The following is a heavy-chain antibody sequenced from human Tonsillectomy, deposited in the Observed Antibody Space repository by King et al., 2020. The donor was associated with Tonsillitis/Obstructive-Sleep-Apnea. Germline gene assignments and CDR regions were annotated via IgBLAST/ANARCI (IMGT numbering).Heavy chain of an antibody. Sequence: QLVQSGGGLVQPGRSLRLSCTASGFTFDDYAMHWVRQVPGKGLEWVSGICWNRGSIGYADSVKGRFTISRDNAKNSLYLQMNSLRAEDTAFYYCTKVSRNYYDCRGGVDYWGEGPLVPVSS. D-gene: IGHD3-22*01. V-gene: IGHV3-9*01. J-gene: IGHJ4*02. CDR2: ICWNRGSI. CDR1: GFTFDDYA. CDR3: TKVSRNYYDCRGGVDY.